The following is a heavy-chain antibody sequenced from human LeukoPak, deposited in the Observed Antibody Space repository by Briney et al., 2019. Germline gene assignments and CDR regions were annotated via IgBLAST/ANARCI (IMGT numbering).Heavy chain of an antibody. V-gene: IGHV1-69*13. CDR3: ARDIIVVVPAAIKLGYYYYGMDV. D-gene: IGHD2-2*01. CDR1: GGTFSSYA. J-gene: IGHJ6*02. CDR2: IIPIFGTA. Sequence: SVKVSCKASGGTFSSYAISWVRQAPGQGLEWMGGIIPIFGTANYAQKFQGRVTITADESTSTAYMELSSLRSEDTAVYYCARDIIVVVPAAIKLGYYYYGMDVWGQGTTVTVSS.